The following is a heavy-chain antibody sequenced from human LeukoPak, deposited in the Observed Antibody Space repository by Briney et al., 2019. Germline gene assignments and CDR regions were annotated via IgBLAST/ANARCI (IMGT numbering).Heavy chain of an antibody. J-gene: IGHJ4*02. CDR2: INHSGST. CDR3: ARVSGSSAPDY. D-gene: IGHD6-6*01. Sequence: SETLSLTCAVYGGSFSGYYWSWIRQPPGKGLEWIGEINHSGSTNYSPSLKSRVTISVDTSKNQFSLKLSSVTAADTAVYYCARVSGSSAPDYWGQGTLVTVSS. V-gene: IGHV4-34*01. CDR1: GGSFSGYY.